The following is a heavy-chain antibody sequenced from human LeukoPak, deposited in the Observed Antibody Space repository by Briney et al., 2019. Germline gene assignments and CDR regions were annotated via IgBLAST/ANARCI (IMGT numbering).Heavy chain of an antibody. V-gene: IGHV1-69*01. CDR2: IIPIFGTA. CDR3: ASHVDTAMGFGDY. J-gene: IGHJ4*02. Sequence: ASVKVSCKASGGTFSSYAISWVRQAPGQGLEWMGGIIPIFGTANYAQKFQGRVTITADESTSTAYMELSSLRSEDTAVYCCASHVDTAMGFGDYWGQGTLVTVSS. CDR1: GGTFSSYA. D-gene: IGHD5-18*01.